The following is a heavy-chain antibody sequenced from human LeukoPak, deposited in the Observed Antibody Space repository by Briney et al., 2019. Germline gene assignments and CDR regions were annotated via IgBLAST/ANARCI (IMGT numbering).Heavy chain of an antibody. CDR2: ISSSSGYI. CDR1: GFTFSSYS. V-gene: IGHV3-21*01. J-gene: IGHJ3*02. Sequence: MTGGSLRLSCAASGFTFSSYSMNWVRQAPGKGLEWVSSISSSSGYIDYADSVKGRFTISRDNAKNSLYLQMNSLRAEDTAVYYCARDSVAGVFDIWGQRRMVTVSS. D-gene: IGHD6-19*01. CDR3: ARDSVAGVFDI.